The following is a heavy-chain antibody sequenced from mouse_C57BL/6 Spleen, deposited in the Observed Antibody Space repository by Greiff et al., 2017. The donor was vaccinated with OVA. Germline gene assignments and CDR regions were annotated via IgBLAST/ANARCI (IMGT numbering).Heavy chain of an antibody. V-gene: IGHV1-64*01. CDR3: ASGGDYGSSYVGY. Sequence: VQLQQPGAELVKPGASVKLSCKASGYTFTSYWMHWVKQRPGQGLEWIGMIHPNSGSTNYNEKFKSKATLTVDKASSTAYMQLSSLTSEDSAVYYCASGGDYGSSYVGYWGQGTTLTVSS. D-gene: IGHD1-1*01. J-gene: IGHJ2*01. CDR1: GYTFTSYW. CDR2: IHPNSGST.